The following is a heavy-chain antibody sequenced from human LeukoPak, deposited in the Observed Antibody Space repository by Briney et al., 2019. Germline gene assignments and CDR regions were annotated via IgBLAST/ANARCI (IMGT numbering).Heavy chain of an antibody. J-gene: IGHJ3*02. CDR2: INPNSGGT. CDR1: GYTFTGYY. Sequence: ASVTVSCTASGYTFTGYYMHWVRQAPGQGLEWMGWINPNSGGTNYAQTFQGRATMTRDTSISTAYMELSRLRSDDTAVYYCARDLGVLSTIFYEKKSRGMIAFDIWGQGTVVTVSS. V-gene: IGHV1-2*02. D-gene: IGHD3-9*01. CDR3: ARDLGVLSTIFYEKKSRGMIAFDI.